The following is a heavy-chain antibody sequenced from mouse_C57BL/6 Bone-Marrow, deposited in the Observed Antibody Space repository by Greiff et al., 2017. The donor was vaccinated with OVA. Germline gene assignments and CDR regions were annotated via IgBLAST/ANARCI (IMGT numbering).Heavy chain of an antibody. J-gene: IGHJ4*01. CDR1: GYTFTDYY. CDR3: AQTPDYYGSSYLPYYYAMDY. D-gene: IGHD1-1*01. CDR2: INPYNGGT. Sequence: VQLQQSGPVLVKPGASVKMSCKASGYTFTDYYMNWVKQSHGKSLEWIGVINPYNGGTSYNQKFKGKATLTVDKSSSTAYMELNSLTSEDSAVYYCAQTPDYYGSSYLPYYYAMDYWGQGTSVTVSS. V-gene: IGHV1-19*01.